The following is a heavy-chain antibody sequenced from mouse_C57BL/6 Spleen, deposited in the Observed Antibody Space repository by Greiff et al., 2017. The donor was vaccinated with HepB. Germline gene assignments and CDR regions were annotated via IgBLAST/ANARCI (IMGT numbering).Heavy chain of an antibody. CDR3: TRDYYGTFDY. J-gene: IGHJ2*01. CDR2: ISSGGDYI. CDR1: GFTFSSYA. D-gene: IGHD1-1*01. Sequence: EVMLVESGEGLVKPGGSLKLSCAASGFTFSSYAMSWVRQTPEKRLEWVAYISSGGDYIYYADNVKGRFTISRDNARNTLYLQLSSLKSEDTAMYYCTRDYYGTFDYWGQGTTLTVSS. V-gene: IGHV5-9-1*02.